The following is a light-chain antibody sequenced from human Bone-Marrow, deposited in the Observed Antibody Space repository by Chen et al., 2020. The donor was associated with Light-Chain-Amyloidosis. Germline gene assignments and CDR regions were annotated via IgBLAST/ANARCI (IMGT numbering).Light chain of an antibody. CDR3: QSADSSGTYEVI. J-gene: IGLJ2*01. CDR1: DLPTKY. CDR2: RDT. V-gene: IGLV3-25*03. Sequence: SYVLTHPPSVSVSPGQTARITCSGNDLPTKYAYWYQQKPGQAPVLVIHRDTERPSGISERFSGSSSGTTATLTISGVQAEDEADYHCQSADSSGTYEVIFGGGTKLTVL.